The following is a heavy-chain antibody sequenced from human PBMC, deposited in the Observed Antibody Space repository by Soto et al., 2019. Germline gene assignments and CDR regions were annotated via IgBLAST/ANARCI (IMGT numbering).Heavy chain of an antibody. D-gene: IGHD6-6*01. V-gene: IGHV3-30-3*01. CDR2: ISYDGSNK. J-gene: IGHJ6*02. Sequence: SVRLSCAASGFAFSSYAMHWVRQAPGKGLEWVAVISYDGSNKYYADSVKGRFTISRDNSKNTLYLQMNSLRAEDTAVYYCARDLVAARSHYYYYYYGMDVWGQGTTVTVSS. CDR3: ARDLVAARSHYYYYYYGMDV. CDR1: GFAFSSYA.